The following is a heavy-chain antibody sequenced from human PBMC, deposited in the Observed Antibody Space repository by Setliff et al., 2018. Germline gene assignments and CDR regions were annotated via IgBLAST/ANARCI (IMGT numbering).Heavy chain of an antibody. Sequence: SETLSLPCAAYGGTFSDYHWTWIRQSPEKGLEWIGEINHRGSTNYNPSLKSRVTISIDTSRDQFSLKLISMIAADTAVYYCARGRNIAARLLDSWGQGTLVTVSS. D-gene: IGHD6-6*01. CDR2: INHRGST. V-gene: IGHV4-34*01. CDR3: ARGRNIAARLLDS. J-gene: IGHJ4*02. CDR1: GGTFSDYH.